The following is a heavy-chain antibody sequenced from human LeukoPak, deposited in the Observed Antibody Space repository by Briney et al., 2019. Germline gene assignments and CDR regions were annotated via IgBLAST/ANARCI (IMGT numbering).Heavy chain of an antibody. CDR2: INAGNGNT. D-gene: IGHD7-27*01. Sequence: ASVKVSCKASRYTFTSYAMHWVRQAPGQRLEWMGWINAGNGNTKYSQKFQGRVTITRDTSASTAYMELSSLRSEDTAVYYCARDGDSPVDDAFDIWGQGTMVTVSS. CDR1: RYTFTSYA. J-gene: IGHJ3*02. V-gene: IGHV1-3*01. CDR3: ARDGDSPVDDAFDI.